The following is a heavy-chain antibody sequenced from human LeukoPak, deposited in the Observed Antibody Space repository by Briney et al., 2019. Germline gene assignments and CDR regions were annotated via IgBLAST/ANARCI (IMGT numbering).Heavy chain of an antibody. V-gene: IGHV4-59*08. CDR1: GGSISTYY. Sequence: PSETLSLTCTVSGGSISTYYWSWIRQPPGKGLEWIGYTYYSGSTKYYPSLKSRVTISVDTSKNQFSLKLSSVTAADTAVYYCARSRAGDNFDAFEIWGQGTMVTVSS. J-gene: IGHJ3*02. CDR2: TYYSGST. D-gene: IGHD5-24*01. CDR3: ARSRAGDNFDAFEI.